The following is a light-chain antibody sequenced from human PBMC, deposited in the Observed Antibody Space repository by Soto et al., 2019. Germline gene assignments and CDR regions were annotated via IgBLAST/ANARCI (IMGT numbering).Light chain of an antibody. CDR3: QHHGDSQVT. CDR2: AAS. CDR1: ESVSSGY. V-gene: IGKV3-20*01. J-gene: IGKJ4*01. Sequence: EVVLTQSPATLSVTPGERATLSCRASESVSSGYLAWYQQRPGQSPRLLISAASRRAAGIPDKFSGSGSGKDFTLTISRLEPEDVAVFYCQHHGDSQVTFGGGTKVEIK.